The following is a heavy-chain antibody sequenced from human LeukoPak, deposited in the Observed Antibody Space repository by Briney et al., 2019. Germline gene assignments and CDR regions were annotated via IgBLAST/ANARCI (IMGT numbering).Heavy chain of an antibody. CDR3: AKDCVLEQYSFDH. CDR1: GLSFSGYG. D-gene: IGHD1/OR15-1a*01. CDR2: LRSDGSNK. J-gene: IGHJ4*02. V-gene: IGHV3-30*02. Sequence: GGALRLSCAASGLSFSGYGMHGVRQAPGKGVAGVAFLRSDGSNKFYSDTVRGGFTISRDNSKSKLYVQMNRQSARDRAVYYCAKDCVLEQYSFDHWGREPLVTVPS.